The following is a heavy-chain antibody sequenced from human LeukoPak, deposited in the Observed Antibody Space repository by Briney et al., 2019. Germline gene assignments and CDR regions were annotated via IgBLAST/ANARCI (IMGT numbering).Heavy chain of an antibody. D-gene: IGHD3-10*01. CDR1: GFTFSSYA. CDR2: IKAGGDRA. CDR3: AKEFGEFFYFFDH. V-gene: IGHV3-23*01. J-gene: IGHJ4*02. Sequence: PGGSLRLSCAASGFTFSSYAMSWVRQVPGKTLEWVSGIKAGGDRAFYADSVKGRFTMSRDNSKNTLSLQMDTVRVEDTAVYYCAKEFGEFFYFFDHWGQGALVTVSS.